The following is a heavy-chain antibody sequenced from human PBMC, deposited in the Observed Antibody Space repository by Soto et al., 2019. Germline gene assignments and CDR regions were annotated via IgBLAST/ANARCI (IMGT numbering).Heavy chain of an antibody. D-gene: IGHD3-9*01. CDR3: AKEGGGYFDWLLGNYYYYGMDV. V-gene: IGHV3-43*01. CDR1: GFTSYDYT. CDR2: ISWDGGST. J-gene: IGHJ6*02. Sequence: GGSLRLSCAASGFTSYDYTMHWVRQAPVKGLEWVFLISWDGGSTYYADSVKGRFTISRDNSKNSLYLQMNSLRTEDTALYYCAKEGGGYFDWLLGNYYYYGMDVWGQGTTVTVSS.